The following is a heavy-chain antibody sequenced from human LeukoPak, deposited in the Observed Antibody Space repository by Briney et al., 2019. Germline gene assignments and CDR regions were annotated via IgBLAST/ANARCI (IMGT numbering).Heavy chain of an antibody. CDR1: GFXLSDHY. Sequence: SLRLSCAASGFXLSDHYIDXVXQAPGKGXEWVXRSRNEANAYTTDYAASVKGRFTISRDDSKNSLYLQMNSLKTEDTAVYYCARVNGVYWYFDLWGRGTLVTVSS. CDR2: SRNEANAYTT. CDR3: ARVNGVYWYFDL. J-gene: IGHJ2*01. D-gene: IGHD3-10*01. V-gene: IGHV3-72*01.